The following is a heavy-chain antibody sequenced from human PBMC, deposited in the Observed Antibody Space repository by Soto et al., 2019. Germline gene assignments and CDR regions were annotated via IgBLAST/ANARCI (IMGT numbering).Heavy chain of an antibody. CDR3: VKDKGAAAGFDY. CDR1: GFTFSNNG. V-gene: IGHV3-30*18. CDR2: ISYEGSEK. D-gene: IGHD6-13*01. Sequence: QVHLVESGGGGVQPGRSLRLSCAASGFTFSNNGMHWVRQAPGKGLEWMGVISYEGSEKYYAGSVKGRFTISRDNSKNTLYLQMDTLRAENTAIYYCVKDKGAAAGFDYWGQGILVTVSS. J-gene: IGHJ4*02.